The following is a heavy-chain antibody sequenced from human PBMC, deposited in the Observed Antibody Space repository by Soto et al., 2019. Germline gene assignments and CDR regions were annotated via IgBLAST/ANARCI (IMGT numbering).Heavy chain of an antibody. V-gene: IGHV4-4*02. CDR1: GGSISSSNW. J-gene: IGHJ4*02. CDR3: ASSGDDSSGYATSDY. D-gene: IGHD3-22*01. Sequence: QVQLQESGPGLVKPSGTLSLTCAVSGGSISSSNWWRWVRQPPGKGLEWIGEIYHSGSTNYNPSLKSRVTKSVDKSKNQFSLKLSSVTAADTAVYYCASSGDDSSGYATSDYWGQGTLVTVSS. CDR2: IYHSGST.